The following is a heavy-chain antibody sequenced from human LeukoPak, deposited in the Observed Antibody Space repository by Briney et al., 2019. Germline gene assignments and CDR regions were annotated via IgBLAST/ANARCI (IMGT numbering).Heavy chain of an antibody. Sequence: TGGSLRLSSAASGFTFSSYAMNWVPQAPGKGLEWVSDISNSGGTTYYADSVQGRFTNSRDNSKNTLYLQMNSLRAEDTAVYYCAKVSGAGYSYGSDIPPARAFDIWGQGTMVTVSS. CDR2: ISNSGGTT. CDR3: AKVSGAGYSYGSDIPPARAFDI. D-gene: IGHD5-18*01. J-gene: IGHJ3*02. V-gene: IGHV3-23*01. CDR1: GFTFSSYA.